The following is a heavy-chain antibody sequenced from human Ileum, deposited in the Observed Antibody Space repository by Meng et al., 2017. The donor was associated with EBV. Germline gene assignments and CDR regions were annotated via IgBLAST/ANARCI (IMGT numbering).Heavy chain of an antibody. V-gene: IGHV4-31*01. Sequence: SGLELLQQSQTLYPTCSVSGGSLSCGCSFCSWSRNHPGKGLKRLLKGHSSTSTDTHLHLWSKLSTSLVTCKNQFSLKMTYMQSTETAVYYSAGASSGSGSPLGEYWFDPWGQGTLVTVSS. D-gene: IGHD3-10*01. CDR3: AGASSGSGSPLGEYWFDP. CDR2: GHSSTST. CDR1: GGSLSCGCSF. J-gene: IGHJ5*02.